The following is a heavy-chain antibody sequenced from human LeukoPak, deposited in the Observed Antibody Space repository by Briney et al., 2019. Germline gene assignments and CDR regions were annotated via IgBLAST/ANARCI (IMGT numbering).Heavy chain of an antibody. Sequence: ASVKVCCKASGSTFTSYVINWGRRASGPGLEWMGWMNHNTGNTGYAQKFQGRLTITSNTSISTAYMELSSLRSEDTAVYYCARGVGATISYYHYYIYGRGKGTTVTVSS. J-gene: IGHJ6*03. V-gene: IGHV1-8*03. CDR2: MNHNTGNT. CDR1: GSTFTSYV. CDR3: ARGVGATISYYHYYIYG. D-gene: IGHD1-26*01.